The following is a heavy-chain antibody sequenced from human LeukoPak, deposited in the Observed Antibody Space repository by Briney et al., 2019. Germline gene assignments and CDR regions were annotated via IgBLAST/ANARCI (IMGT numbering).Heavy chain of an antibody. CDR2: ISAYNGNT. J-gene: IGHJ4*02. Sequence: ASVKVSCKASGYTFTSYGISWVRQAPGQGLEWMGWISAYNGNTNYAQKLQGRVTMTTDTSTSTAYMELRSLRSDDTAVYYCARTPHTFWSGFYYFDYWGQGTLVTVSS. D-gene: IGHD3-3*01. V-gene: IGHV1-18*01. CDR1: GYTFTSYG. CDR3: ARTPHTFWSGFYYFDY.